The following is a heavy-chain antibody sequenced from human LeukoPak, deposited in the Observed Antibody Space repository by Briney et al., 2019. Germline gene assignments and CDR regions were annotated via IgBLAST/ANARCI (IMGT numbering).Heavy chain of an antibody. CDR3: AKNYYDSSGYIDY. D-gene: IGHD3-22*01. J-gene: IGHJ4*02. V-gene: IGHV3-30*02. CDR1: GFTFSSYG. Sequence: PGGSLRLSCAASGFTFSSYGMHWVRQAPGKGLEWVAFIRYDGSNKYYADSVKGRFTISRDNPKNTLYLQMNSLRAEDTAVYYCAKNYYDSSGYIDYWGQGTLVTVSS. CDR2: IRYDGSNK.